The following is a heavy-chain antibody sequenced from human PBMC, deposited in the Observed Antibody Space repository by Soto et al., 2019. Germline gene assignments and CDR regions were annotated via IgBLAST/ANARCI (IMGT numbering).Heavy chain of an antibody. V-gene: IGHV3-23*01. CDR3: ARDRGRMDV. Sequence: EVQLLESGGGLVQPGGSLRLSCVASGFTFSSYAMSCVRQAPGKGLEWVSAIGGLGGSTYYADSLKGRFTMSRYNSKNTLYLQMNSLRADDTAVYYCARDRGRMDVWGQGTTITVSS. CDR2: IGGLGGST. D-gene: IGHD6-25*01. CDR1: GFTFSSYA. J-gene: IGHJ6*02.